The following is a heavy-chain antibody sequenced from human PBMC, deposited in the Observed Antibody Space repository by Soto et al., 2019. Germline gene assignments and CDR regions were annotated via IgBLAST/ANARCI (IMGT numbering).Heavy chain of an antibody. CDR3: AREVQVHTPAFVY. CDR2: ISPMFGAA. CDR1: EGTFNTYA. V-gene: IGHV1-69*19. J-gene: IGHJ4*02. D-gene: IGHD3-10*01. Sequence: QVQLVQSGAEMKKPGSSVKVSCQSSEGTFNTYAMNWVRQAPGQGPEWMGDISPMFGAANYAPKFQGRVTITADESTGTSYMQLSSLTSEDTALYFCAREVQVHTPAFVYWGQGTLVTVSS.